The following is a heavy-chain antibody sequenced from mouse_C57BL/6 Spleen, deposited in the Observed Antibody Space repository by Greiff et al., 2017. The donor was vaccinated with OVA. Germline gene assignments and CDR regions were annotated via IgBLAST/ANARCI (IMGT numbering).Heavy chain of an antibody. J-gene: IGHJ4*01. CDR1: GFTFSDAW. D-gene: IGHD1-1*01. CDR3: TRNYGSSYYYAMDY. CDR2: IRNKANNHAT. V-gene: IGHV6-6*01. Sequence: EVKLVESGGGLVQPGGSMKLSCAASGFTFSDAWMDWVRQSPEKGLEWVAEIRNKANNHATYYAVSVKGRFTISRDDSKSSVYLQMNSLRAEDTGIYYCTRNYGSSYYYAMDYWGQGTSVTVSS.